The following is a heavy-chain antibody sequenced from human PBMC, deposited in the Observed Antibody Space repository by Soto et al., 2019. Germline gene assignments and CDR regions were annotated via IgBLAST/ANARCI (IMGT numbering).Heavy chain of an antibody. J-gene: IGHJ6*03. CDR3: ARGAHFIAARRTSYYYYYMDV. CDR2: IYPGDSDT. CDR1: GYSFTSYW. V-gene: IGHV5-51*03. D-gene: IGHD6-6*01. Sequence: EVQLVQSGAEVKKPGESLKISCKGSGYSFTSYWIGWVRQMPGKGLEWMGIIYPGDSDTRYSPSFQGQVTISADKSISTAYLQWSSLKASDTAMYYCARGAHFIAARRTSYYYYYMDVWGKGTTVTSP.